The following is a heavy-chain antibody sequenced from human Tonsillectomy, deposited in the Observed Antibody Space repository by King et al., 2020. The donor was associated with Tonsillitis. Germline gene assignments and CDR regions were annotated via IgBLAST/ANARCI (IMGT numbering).Heavy chain of an antibody. V-gene: IGHV3-9*01. CDR2: ISWNSGSI. CDR3: AKDATGYSSSGRDY. D-gene: IGHD6-6*01. CDR1: GFTFDDYA. Sequence: VQLVESGGGLVQPGRSLRLSCAASGFTFDDYAMHWVRQAPGKGLEWVSGISWNSGSIGYADSVKGRFTISRDNAKNSLYLQMNSLRAEDTALYYCAKDATGYSSSGRDYWGQGTLVTVSS. J-gene: IGHJ4*02.